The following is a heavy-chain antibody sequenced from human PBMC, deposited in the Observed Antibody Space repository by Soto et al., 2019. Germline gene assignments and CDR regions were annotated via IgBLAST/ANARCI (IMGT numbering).Heavy chain of an antibody. D-gene: IGHD3-16*01. V-gene: IGHV3-23*01. CDR2: ISDGDGAT. Sequence: EVHLLESGGGVVQPGGSLRLSCAASGFAFSDYGMPWVRQAPGKGLEWVSDISDGDGATHYADSVKGRFTISRDDSKNRLYLQMDRLRADDAAVYYCAKGRTFLDFGGQGTLVPVSS. CDR3: AKGRTFLDF. J-gene: IGHJ4*02. CDR1: GFAFSDYG.